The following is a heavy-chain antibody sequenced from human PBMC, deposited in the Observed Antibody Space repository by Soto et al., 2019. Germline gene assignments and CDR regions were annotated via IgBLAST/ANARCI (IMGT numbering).Heavy chain of an antibody. D-gene: IGHD3-10*01. Sequence: GGSLRLSCAASGFTFSSYGMHWVRQAPGKGLEWVAVIWYDGSNKYYADSVKGRFTISRDNSKNTLYLQMNSLRAEDTAVYYCARDNPQFGIDYWGQGTLVTVSS. V-gene: IGHV3-33*01. CDR3: ARDNPQFGIDY. CDR1: GFTFSSYG. CDR2: IWYDGSNK. J-gene: IGHJ4*02.